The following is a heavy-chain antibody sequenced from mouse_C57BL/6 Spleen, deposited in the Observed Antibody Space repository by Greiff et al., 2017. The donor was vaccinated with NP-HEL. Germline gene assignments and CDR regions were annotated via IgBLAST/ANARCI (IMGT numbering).Heavy chain of an antibody. V-gene: IGHV1-59*01. Sequence: VQLQQPGAELVRPGTSVKLSCKASGYTFTSYWMHWVKQSPGQGLEWIGVIDPSDSYTNYNQKFKGKATLTVDTSSSTAYMQLSSLTSEDSAVYYCASVDSSGHYAMDYWGQGTSVTVSS. CDR2: IDPSDSYT. J-gene: IGHJ4*01. CDR1: GYTFTSYW. D-gene: IGHD3-2*02. CDR3: ASVDSSGHYAMDY.